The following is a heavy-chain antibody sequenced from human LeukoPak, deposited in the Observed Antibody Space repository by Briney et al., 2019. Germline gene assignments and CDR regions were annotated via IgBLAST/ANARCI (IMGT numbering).Heavy chain of an antibody. CDR3: ARDGSSFDY. CDR1: GFTFSNYW. J-gene: IGHJ4*02. V-gene: IGHV3-7*01. Sequence: GGSLRLSCEASGFTFSNYWMSCVRQAPGKRLEWVANIKGDGSEIYYVDSVKGRFTISRDNDKNSLYLQMNNLRAEDTAVYYCARDGSSFDYWGQGALVTVSS. CDR2: IKGDGSEI. D-gene: IGHD2-15*01.